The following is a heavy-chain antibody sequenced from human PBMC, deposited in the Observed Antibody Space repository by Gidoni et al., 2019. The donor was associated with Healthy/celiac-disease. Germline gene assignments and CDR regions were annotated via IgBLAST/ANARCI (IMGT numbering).Heavy chain of an antibody. Sequence: EVQLVESGGGLVQPGGSLRLSCAASGFTFSSYWMHWVRQAPGKGLVWVSRINSDGSSTSYADSVKGRFTISRDNAKNTLYLQMNSLRAEDTAVYYCAREAPLAYCGGDCSGWFDPWGQGTLVTVSS. CDR1: GFTFSSYW. CDR3: AREAPLAYCGGDCSGWFDP. D-gene: IGHD2-21*02. CDR2: INSDGSST. V-gene: IGHV3-74*01. J-gene: IGHJ5*02.